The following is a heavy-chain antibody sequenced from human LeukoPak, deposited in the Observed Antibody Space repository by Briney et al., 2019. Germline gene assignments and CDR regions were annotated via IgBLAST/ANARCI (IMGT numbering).Heavy chain of an antibody. CDR3: ARDGGASY. CDR1: GFTFSTFA. J-gene: IGHJ4*02. V-gene: IGHV3-23*01. D-gene: IGHD3-16*01. Sequence: GGSLRLSCAASGFTFSTFAMSWVRQAPGKGLEWVSTISSSGGSTYYADSVKGRFTISRDNSKNTLYLQMNSLRAEDTAVYYCARDGGASYWGQGTLVTVSS. CDR2: ISSSGGST.